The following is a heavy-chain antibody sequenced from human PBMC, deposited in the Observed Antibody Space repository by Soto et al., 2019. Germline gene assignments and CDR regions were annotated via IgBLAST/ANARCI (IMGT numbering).Heavy chain of an antibody. V-gene: IGHV3-21*01. CDR2: ISSSSRYI. CDR1: GFTFSSYS. CDR3: ARDPRYYYGSGRYPVFDY. J-gene: IGHJ4*02. Sequence: VQLVESGGGLVQPGGSLRLSCAASGFTFSSYSMNWVRQAPGKGLEWVSSISSSSRYIYYADSVKGRFTISRDNAKYSVYLQRNSLRAKDTAVYYCARDPRYYYGSGRYPVFDYWGQGTLVTVSS. D-gene: IGHD3-10*01.